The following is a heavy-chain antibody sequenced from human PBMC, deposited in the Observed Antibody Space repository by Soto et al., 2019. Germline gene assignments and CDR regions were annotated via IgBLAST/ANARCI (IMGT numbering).Heavy chain of an antibody. CDR3: ARAPYYYDSSGYYPDY. V-gene: IGHV3-30-3*01. J-gene: IGHJ4*02. CDR2: ISYDGSNK. D-gene: IGHD3-22*01. Sequence: QVQLVESGGGVVQPGRSLRLSCAASGFTFSSYAMHWVRQAPGKGLGWVAVISYDGSNKYYADSVKGRFTISRDNSKNTLYLQMNSLRAEDTAVYYCARAPYYYDSSGYYPDYWGQGTLVTVSS. CDR1: GFTFSSYA.